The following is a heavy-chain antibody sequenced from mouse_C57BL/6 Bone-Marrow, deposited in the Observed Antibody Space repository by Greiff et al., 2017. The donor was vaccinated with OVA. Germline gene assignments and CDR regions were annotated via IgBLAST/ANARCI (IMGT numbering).Heavy chain of an antibody. V-gene: IGHV14-4*01. J-gene: IGHJ2*01. CDR2: IDPAHGYT. CDR1: GFNIKDDY. Sequence: VQLQQSGAELVRPGASVKLSCTASGFNIKDDYMPWVKQRPEQGLEWIGWIDPAHGYTEYASKFQGKAPITEDTSSNTAYLQLSSLTSEDTAVYYCTTEGNFDYWGQGTTLTVSA. CDR3: TTEGNFDY.